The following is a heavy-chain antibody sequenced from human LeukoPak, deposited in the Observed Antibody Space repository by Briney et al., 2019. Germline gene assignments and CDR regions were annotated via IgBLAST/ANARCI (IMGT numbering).Heavy chain of an antibody. CDR2: IIPILGIA. CDR3: ARDCSGGSCYDY. D-gene: IGHD2-15*01. CDR1: GGTFSSYT. Sequence: SVKVSCKASGGTFSSYTISWVRQAPGQGLEWMGRIIPILGIANYAQKFQGRATITADKSTSTAYMELSSLRSEDTAVYYCARDCSGGSCYDYWGQGTLVTVSS. V-gene: IGHV1-69*04. J-gene: IGHJ4*02.